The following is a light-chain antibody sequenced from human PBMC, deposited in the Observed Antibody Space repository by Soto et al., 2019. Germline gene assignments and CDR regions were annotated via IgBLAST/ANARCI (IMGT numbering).Light chain of an antibody. J-gene: IGLJ3*02. CDR1: SSDVGGYDY. Sequence: QSALTQPRSVSGSPGQSVTISCTGTSSDVGGYDYVSWFQHHPGKVPKLMIYDVTKRPSGVPDRFSASKSGNTASLTISGLQAEDEADYYCCSYGGYFWVFGGGTMLTVL. CDR3: CSYGGYFWV. V-gene: IGLV2-11*01. CDR2: DVT.